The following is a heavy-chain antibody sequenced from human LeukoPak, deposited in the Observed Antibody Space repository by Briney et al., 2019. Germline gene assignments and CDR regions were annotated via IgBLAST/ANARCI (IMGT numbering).Heavy chain of an antibody. D-gene: IGHD5-24*01. CDR3: ATVEMATITAYFDY. J-gene: IGHJ4*02. CDR2: INPNSGGT. CDR1: GYTFTGYY. Sequence: WASVKVSCEASGYTFTGYYMHWVRQAPGQGLEWMGWINPNSGGTNYAQKFQGRVTMTRDTSISTAYMELSRLRSDDTAVYYCATVEMATITAYFDYWGQGTLATVSS. V-gene: IGHV1-2*02.